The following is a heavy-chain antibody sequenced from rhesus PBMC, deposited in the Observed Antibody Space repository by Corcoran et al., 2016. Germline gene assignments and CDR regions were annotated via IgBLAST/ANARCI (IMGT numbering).Heavy chain of an antibody. CDR2: ISYDGTKK. CDR3: ARGATAEIQLQLPDY. J-gene: IGHJ4*01. CDR1: GFTFSSYG. V-gene: IGHV3-54*02. Sequence: EVQLVESGGGLVQPGGSLRLSCAASGFTFSSYGMHWVRPAPGKGLEGVAVISYDGTKKYYAYSVEDLFTISRDNSKYMLYLQMNILTLEDTAVYYCARGATAEIQLQLPDYWGQGVLVTVSS. D-gene: IGHD5-12*01.